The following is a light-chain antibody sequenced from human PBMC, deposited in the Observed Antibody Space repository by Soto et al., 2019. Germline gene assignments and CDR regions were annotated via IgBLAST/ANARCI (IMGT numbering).Light chain of an antibody. Sequence: VVTQEPSFSVSPGGTVTITCGLSSGSVSTNYFPSWYQQTPGQAPRTLIDNTNTRSSGVPDRFSGSILGNKAALTITGAQADDESDYYCVLYMGSGISVFGGGTQLTVL. CDR2: NTN. CDR3: VLYMGSGISV. CDR1: SGSVSTNYF. V-gene: IGLV8-61*01. J-gene: IGLJ2*01.